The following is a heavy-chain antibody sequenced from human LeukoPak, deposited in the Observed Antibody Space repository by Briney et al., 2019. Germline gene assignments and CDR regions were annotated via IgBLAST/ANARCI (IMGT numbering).Heavy chain of an antibody. Sequence: SETLSLTCTVSGGSISSYYWSWVRQPPGKGLEWIGEINHSGSTNYNPSLKSRVTISVDTSKNQFSLKLSSVTAADTAVYYCARGEVRAGVNYRGQGTLVTVSS. CDR1: GGSISSYY. J-gene: IGHJ4*02. CDR3: ARGEVRAGVNY. D-gene: IGHD6-13*01. V-gene: IGHV4-34*01. CDR2: INHSGST.